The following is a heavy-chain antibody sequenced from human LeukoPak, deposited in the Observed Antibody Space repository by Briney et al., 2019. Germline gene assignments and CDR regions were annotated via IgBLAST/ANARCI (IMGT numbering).Heavy chain of an antibody. CDR3: IITMVRGVKDSY. J-gene: IGHJ4*02. Sequence: GGSVRLSCAASGFTFSSYAMSWVRQAPGKGLEWVSAISGSGGSTYYADSVKGRFTISRDNSKNTLYLQMNSLRAEDTAVYYCIITMVRGVKDSYWGQGTLVTVSS. D-gene: IGHD3-10*01. V-gene: IGHV3-23*01. CDR2: ISGSGGST. CDR1: GFTFSSYA.